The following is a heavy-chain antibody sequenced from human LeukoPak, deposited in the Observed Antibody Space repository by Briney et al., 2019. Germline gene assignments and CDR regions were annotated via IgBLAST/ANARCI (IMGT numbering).Heavy chain of an antibody. Sequence: GRSLRLSCAASGFTFSSYAMHWVRQAPGKGLEWVAVISYDGSNKYYADSVKGRFTISRDNSKNTLYLQMNSLRAEDTAVYYCARGTALGYWGQGTLVTVSS. CDR3: ARGTALGY. V-gene: IGHV3-30-3*01. J-gene: IGHJ4*02. D-gene: IGHD1-14*01. CDR1: GFTFSSYA. CDR2: ISYDGSNK.